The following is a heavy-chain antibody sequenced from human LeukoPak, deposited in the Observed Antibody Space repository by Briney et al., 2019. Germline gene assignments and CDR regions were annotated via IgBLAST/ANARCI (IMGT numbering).Heavy chain of an antibody. Sequence: SETLSLTCTVSGGSISSYYWSWIRQPPGKGLEWIGYIYYSGSTNYNPSLKSRVTISVDTSKNQFSLKLSSVTAADTAVYYCARGGRRRYCSSTSCERSFDCWGQGTLVTVSS. CDR3: ARGGRRRYCSSTSCERSFDC. CDR1: GGSISSYY. J-gene: IGHJ4*02. D-gene: IGHD2-2*01. V-gene: IGHV4-59*12. CDR2: IYYSGST.